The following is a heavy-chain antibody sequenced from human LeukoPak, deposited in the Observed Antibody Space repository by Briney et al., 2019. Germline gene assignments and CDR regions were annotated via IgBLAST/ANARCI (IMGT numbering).Heavy chain of an antibody. CDR3: ARAGVGTRTVTLARGFDY. V-gene: IGHV1-18*01. CDR2: ITAYNGNT. CDR1: GYTFTTYG. D-gene: IGHD4-17*01. J-gene: IGHJ4*02. Sequence: ASVKVSCKPSGYTFTTYGISWVRQAPGQGREWMGWITAYNGNTNYAQKLQGRVTMTTDTSTSTAYMELRSLRSDDTAVYYCARAGVGTRTVTLARGFDYWGQGTLVTVSS.